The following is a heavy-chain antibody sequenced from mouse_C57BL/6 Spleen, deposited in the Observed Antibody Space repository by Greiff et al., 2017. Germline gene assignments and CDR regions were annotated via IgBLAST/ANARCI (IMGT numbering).Heavy chain of an antibody. CDR1: GYTFTSYW. CDR2: IYPSDSET. D-gene: IGHD1-1*01. Sequence: QVQLQQPGAELVRPGSSVKLSCKASGYTFTSYWMDWVKQRPGQGLEWIGNIYPSDSETHYNQKFKDKATLTVDKSSSTAYMQLSSLTSEDSAVYYCARGGSSYLYWYVDVWGTGATVTVSS. CDR3: ARGGSSYLYWYVDV. V-gene: IGHV1-61*01. J-gene: IGHJ1*03.